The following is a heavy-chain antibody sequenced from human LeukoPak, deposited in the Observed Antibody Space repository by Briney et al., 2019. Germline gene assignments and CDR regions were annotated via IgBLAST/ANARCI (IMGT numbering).Heavy chain of an antibody. V-gene: IGHV4-59*01. Sequence: PSETLSLTCTVSGGSISSYYWSWIRQPPGKGLEWIGYIYYSGSTNYNPSLKSRVTISVDTSKNQFSLKLSSVTAADTAAYYCARGPYCSSTSCYTPFGYFDLWGRGTLVTVSS. D-gene: IGHD2-2*02. CDR2: IYYSGST. CDR3: ARGPYCSSTSCYTPFGYFDL. CDR1: GGSISSYY. J-gene: IGHJ2*01.